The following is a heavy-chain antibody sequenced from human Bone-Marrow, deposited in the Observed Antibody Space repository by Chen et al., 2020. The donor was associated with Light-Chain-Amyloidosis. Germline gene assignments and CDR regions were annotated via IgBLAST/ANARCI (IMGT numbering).Heavy chain of an antibody. CDR1: GSTFPNYW. D-gene: IGHD5-12*01. Sequence: EVQLEQSGPEVKKPGESLKIACTGSGSTFPNYWIGWVRQMPGKGLEWMGCIYPDDSDARYSPSFEGQVTISADKSITTAYLQWRSLKASDTAMYYCARRRDGYNFDYWGQGTLVTVSS. J-gene: IGHJ4*02. CDR2: IYPDDSDA. CDR3: ARRRDGYNFDY. V-gene: IGHV5-51*01.